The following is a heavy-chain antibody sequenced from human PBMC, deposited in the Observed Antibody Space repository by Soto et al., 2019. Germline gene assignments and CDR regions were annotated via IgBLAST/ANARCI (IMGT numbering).Heavy chain of an antibody. V-gene: IGHV3-13*01. CDR2: IGTVGDT. D-gene: IGHD1-26*01. CDR3: ARGAPTGSFLFDY. J-gene: IGHJ4*02. Sequence: EVQLVESGGGLVRPGGSLRLSCAASGFTFDSYDMHWVRQAAGKPLEWVSSIGTVGDTYYQDYVKGRFAFSRDNGKSSLSLQMNSLRVEDTAIYFCARGAPTGSFLFDYWGQGILVAVSS. CDR1: GFTFDSYD.